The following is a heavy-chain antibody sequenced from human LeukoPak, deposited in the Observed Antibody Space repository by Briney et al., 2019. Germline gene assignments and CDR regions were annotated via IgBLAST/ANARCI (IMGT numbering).Heavy chain of an antibody. D-gene: IGHD6-19*01. CDR3: AKSVQWLVPPAFDY. J-gene: IGHJ4*02. CDR2: ISSGSSTI. CDR1: GFTFSSQS. V-gene: IGHV3-48*01. Sequence: GGSLRLSCAGSGFTFSSQSMNWVRQVPGKGPEWISYISSGSSTIYYADSVKGRFTISRDNSKNTLYLQMNSLRAEDTAVYYCAKSVQWLVPPAFDYWGQGTLVTVSS.